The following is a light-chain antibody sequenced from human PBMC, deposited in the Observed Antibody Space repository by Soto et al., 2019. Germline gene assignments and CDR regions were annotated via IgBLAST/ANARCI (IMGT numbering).Light chain of an antibody. Sequence: IQMTPSPSSLPASVGDRVTLTFRASQSISSYLNWYQQKPGKAPKLLIYAASSLQSGVPSRFSGSGSGTDFTLTISSLQPEDFATYYCQQSYSTPRTFGQGTKVDIK. V-gene: IGKV1-39*01. CDR3: QQSYSTPRT. CDR2: AAS. CDR1: QSISSY. J-gene: IGKJ1*01.